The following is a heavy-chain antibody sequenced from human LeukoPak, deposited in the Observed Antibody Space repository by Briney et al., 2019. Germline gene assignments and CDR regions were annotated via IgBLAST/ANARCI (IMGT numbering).Heavy chain of an antibody. Sequence: ASVKVSCKASGYTFTSYDINWVRQATGQGLEWMGWMNPNSGNTGYAQKFQGRVSMTRNTSISTAYMELSSLRSEDTAVYYCARGPPVAGTSSWFDPWGQGTLVTVSS. CDR2: MNPNSGNT. CDR1: GYTFTSYD. D-gene: IGHD6-19*01. CDR3: ARGPPVAGTSSWFDP. V-gene: IGHV1-8*01. J-gene: IGHJ5*02.